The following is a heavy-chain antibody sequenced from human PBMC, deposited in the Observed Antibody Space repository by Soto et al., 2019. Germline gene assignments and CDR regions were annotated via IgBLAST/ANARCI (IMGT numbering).Heavy chain of an antibody. CDR1: GFTFSSYS. CDR2: ISSSSSYI. V-gene: IGHV3-21*01. J-gene: IGHJ6*02. CDR3: ARDPYGDYEATNCDGMDV. Sequence: EVQLVESGGGLVKPGGSLRLSCAASGFTFSSYSMNWVRQAPGKGLEWVSSISSSSSYIYYADSFKGRFTISRDNAKNSXSLQMNSLRAADTAVYYCARDPYGDYEATNCDGMDVGGQGTTVTVSS. D-gene: IGHD4-17*01.